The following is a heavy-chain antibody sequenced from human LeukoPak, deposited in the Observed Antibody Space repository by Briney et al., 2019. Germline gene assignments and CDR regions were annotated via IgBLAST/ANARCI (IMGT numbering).Heavy chain of an antibody. Sequence: GGSLRLSCAASGFTFSSYSVNWVRQAPGKGLEWVSSISSSSSYIYYADSVKGRFTISRDNAKNSLYLQMNSLRAEDTAVYYCARALPSYSSSWYGGFSVGGFDYWGQGTLVTVSS. D-gene: IGHD6-13*01. CDR1: GFTFSSYS. V-gene: IGHV3-21*01. CDR3: ARALPSYSSSWYGGFSVGGFDY. CDR2: ISSSSSYI. J-gene: IGHJ4*02.